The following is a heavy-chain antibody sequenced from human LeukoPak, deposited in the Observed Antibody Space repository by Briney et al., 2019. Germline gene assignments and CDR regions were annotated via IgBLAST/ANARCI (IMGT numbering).Heavy chain of an antibody. J-gene: IGHJ4*02. Sequence: GGSLRLSCAASGFTFSSYWMSWVRQAPGKGLEWVANIKQDRSEKYYVDSVKSRFTISRDNAKNSLYLQMNSLRAEDTAVYYCARLREIPVFGVVTKSTSYFDYWGQGTLVTVSS. CDR3: ARLREIPVFGVVTKSTSYFDY. CDR1: GFTFSSYW. V-gene: IGHV3-7*01. D-gene: IGHD3-3*01. CDR2: IKQDRSEK.